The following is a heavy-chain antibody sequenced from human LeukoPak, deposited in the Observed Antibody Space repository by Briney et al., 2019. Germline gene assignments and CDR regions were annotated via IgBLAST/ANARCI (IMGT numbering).Heavy chain of an antibody. CDR1: GYTLTELS. D-gene: IGHD3-22*01. CDR2: FDPEDGET. J-gene: IGHJ4*02. CDR3: ATRYYDSSGYRLFDY. Sequence: ASVKVSCKVSGYTLTELSMHWVQQAPGKGLEWMGGFDPEDGETIYAQKFQGRVTMTEDTSTDTAYMELSSLRSEDTAVYYCATRYYDSSGYRLFDYWGQGTLVTVSS. V-gene: IGHV1-24*01.